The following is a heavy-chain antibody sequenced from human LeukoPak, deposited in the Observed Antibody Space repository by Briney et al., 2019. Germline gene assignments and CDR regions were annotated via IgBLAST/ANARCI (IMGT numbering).Heavy chain of an antibody. CDR1: GFTFSSYS. V-gene: IGHV3-21*01. Sequence: GGSLRLSCAASGFTFSSYSMNWVRQAPGKGLEWVSSISSSSSYIYYADSVKGRFTISRDNAKNSLYLQMNSLRAEDTAVYYCARDGCGVGATRYFDYWGQGTLVTVSS. CDR2: ISSSSSYI. CDR3: ARDGCGVGATRYFDY. D-gene: IGHD1-26*01. J-gene: IGHJ4*02.